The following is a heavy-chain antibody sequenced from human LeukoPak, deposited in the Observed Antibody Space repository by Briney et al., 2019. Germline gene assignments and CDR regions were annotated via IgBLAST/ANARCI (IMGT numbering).Heavy chain of an antibody. CDR3: ARDKGISYLSSFDY. J-gene: IGHJ4*02. V-gene: IGHV3-30*03. CDR2: ISYDGSNK. Sequence: GGSLRLSCAASGFTFSSYGMHWVRQAPGKGLEWVAVISYDGSNKYYADSVKGRFTISRDNSKNTLYLQMNSLRAADTAVYYCARDKGISYLSSFDYWGQGTLVTVSS. D-gene: IGHD6-6*01. CDR1: GFTFSSYG.